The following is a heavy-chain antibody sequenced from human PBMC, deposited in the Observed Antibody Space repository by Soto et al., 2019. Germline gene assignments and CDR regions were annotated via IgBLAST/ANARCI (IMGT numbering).Heavy chain of an antibody. D-gene: IGHD5-12*01. CDR1: GFTFSIFG. Sequence: QVQVVESGGGVVQPGRSLRLSCAASGFTFSIFGMHWVRQAPGKGLEWVALISDDGSNKYYADSVRGRFTISRDNSKNPLHLQMNSLRTEDKAVYYCAKGTTRWLQSLLDYWGQGTLVTVSS. J-gene: IGHJ4*02. V-gene: IGHV3-30*18. CDR2: ISDDGSNK. CDR3: AKGTTRWLQSLLDY.